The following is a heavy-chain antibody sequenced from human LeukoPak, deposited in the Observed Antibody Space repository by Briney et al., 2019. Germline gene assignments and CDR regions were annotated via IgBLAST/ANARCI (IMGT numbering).Heavy chain of an antibody. D-gene: IGHD2/OR15-2a*01. CDR1: GNYW. CDR2: INSDGSWT. J-gene: IGHJ4*02. V-gene: IGHV3-74*01. CDR3: VSFYETY. Sequence: GGSLRLSCAASGNYWMHWVRQVPGKGLVWVSHINSDGSWTSYADSVKGRFTISKDNAKNTVYLQMSSLRAEDTAVYYCVSFYETYWGRGTLVTVSS.